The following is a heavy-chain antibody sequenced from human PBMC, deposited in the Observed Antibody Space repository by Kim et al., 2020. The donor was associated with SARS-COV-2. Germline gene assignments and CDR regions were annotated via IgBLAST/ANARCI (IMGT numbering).Heavy chain of an antibody. D-gene: IGHD3-22*01. J-gene: IGHJ4*02. CDR3: ARPKGDSSCYYYFDY. Sequence: QSFQGQVTISADKSNSTAYLQRSSLKASDTAIYYCARPKGDSSCYYYFDYWGQGTLVTVSS. V-gene: IGHV5-51*01.